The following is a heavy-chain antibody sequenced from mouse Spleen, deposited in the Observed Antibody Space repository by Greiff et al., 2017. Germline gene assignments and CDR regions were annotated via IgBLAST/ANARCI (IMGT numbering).Heavy chain of an antibody. J-gene: IGHJ1*01. D-gene: IGHD1-1*01. CDR3: ARSYYGSSYWYFDV. Sequence: QVQLQQPGAELVKPGASVKMSCKASGYTFTSYWITWVKQRPGQGLEWIGMIDPSNSETRLNQKFKDKATLNVDKSSNTAYMQLSSLTSEDSAVYYCARSYYGSSYWYFDVWGAGTTVTVSS. CDR2: IDPSNSET. CDR1: GYTFTSYW. V-gene: IGHV1-69*02.